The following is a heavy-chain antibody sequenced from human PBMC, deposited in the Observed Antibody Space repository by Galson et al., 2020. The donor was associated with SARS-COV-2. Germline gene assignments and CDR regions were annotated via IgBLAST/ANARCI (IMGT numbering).Heavy chain of an antibody. CDR3: ARVWRGCSGGSCFEEGSYYYYYYMDV. V-gene: IGHV3-53*01. CDR1: GFTVSSNY. Sequence: GESLKISCAASGFTVSSNYMSWVRQAPGKGLEWVSVIYSGGSTYYADSVKGRFTISRDNSKNTLYLQMNSLRAEDTAVYYCARVWRGCSGGSCFEEGSYYYYYYMDVWGKGTTVTISS. D-gene: IGHD2-15*01. CDR2: IYSGGST. J-gene: IGHJ6*03.